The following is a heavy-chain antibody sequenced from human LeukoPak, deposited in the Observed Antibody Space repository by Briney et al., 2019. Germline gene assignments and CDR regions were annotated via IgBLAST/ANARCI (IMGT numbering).Heavy chain of an antibody. Sequence: PGGSLRLSCAASGFTFSSYAMSWVRQAPGKGLEWVSAISGSGGSTYYADSVKGRFTISRDNSKNTLYLQMNSLRAEDTAVYYCAKDSCSGGSCFSNYFDYWGQGTLVTVSS. D-gene: IGHD2-15*01. V-gene: IGHV3-23*01. CDR1: GFTFSSYA. CDR2: ISGSGGST. CDR3: AKDSCSGGSCFSNYFDY. J-gene: IGHJ4*02.